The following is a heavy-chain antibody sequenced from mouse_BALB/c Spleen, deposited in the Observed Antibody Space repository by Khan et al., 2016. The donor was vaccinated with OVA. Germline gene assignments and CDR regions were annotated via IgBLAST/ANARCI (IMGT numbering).Heavy chain of an antibody. V-gene: IGHV1-20*02. CDR1: GYSFTGYF. CDR2: INPHIGET. J-gene: IGHJ2*01. D-gene: IGHD1-1*01. Sequence: VQLKQSGPALVKPGASVKISCKASGYSFTGYFMNWVMQSHGKSLEWIGRINPHIGETLYNQKFKGKATLTVDESSSTVYMELRSLASEDSAIYYCARTDGSDFDYWGQGTTLTVSS. CDR3: ARTDGSDFDY.